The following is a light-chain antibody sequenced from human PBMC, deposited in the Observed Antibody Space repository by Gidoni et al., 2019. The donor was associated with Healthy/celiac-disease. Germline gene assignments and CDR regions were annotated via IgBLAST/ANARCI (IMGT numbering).Light chain of an antibody. CDR3: QQSYSTLS. CDR2: AAS. Sequence: RVTITCRASQSISSYLNWYQPKPGKAPKLLIYAASSLQSGVPSRCSGSGSGTDFTLTISSLQPEDFATYYCQQSYSTLSFXXXTKLEIK. CDR1: QSISSY. V-gene: IGKV1-39*01. J-gene: IGKJ2*03.